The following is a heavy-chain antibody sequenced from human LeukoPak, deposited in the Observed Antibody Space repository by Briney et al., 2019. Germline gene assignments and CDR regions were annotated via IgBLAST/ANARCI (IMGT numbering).Heavy chain of an antibody. CDR2: ISGSGGST. J-gene: IGHJ4*02. D-gene: IGHD6-6*01. Sequence: GGSLRLSCAASGFTFSSYAMSWVRQAPGKGLEWVSAISGSGGSTYYADSVKGRFTISRDNSKNTLYLQMNSLRAEDTAVYYCAKLGGSSFRGALDYWGQGTLVTVSS. CDR1: GFTFSSYA. CDR3: AKLGGSSFRGALDY. V-gene: IGHV3-23*01.